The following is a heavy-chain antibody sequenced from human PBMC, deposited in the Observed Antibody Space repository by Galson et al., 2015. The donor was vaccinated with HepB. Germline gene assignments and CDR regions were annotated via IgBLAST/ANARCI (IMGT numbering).Heavy chain of an antibody. CDR2: INPSGVTT. V-gene: IGHV1-46*01. CDR3: ARGVWGKTFDY. CDR1: GYTFTSYY. Sequence: SVKVSCKASGYTFTSYYMHWVRQAPGQGLEWMGIINPSGVTTNYAQNFQGRVTMTRDTSTSTVYMDLSSLRSEDTAVYYCARGVWGKTFDYWGQGTLVTVSS. J-gene: IGHJ4*02. D-gene: IGHD3-16*01.